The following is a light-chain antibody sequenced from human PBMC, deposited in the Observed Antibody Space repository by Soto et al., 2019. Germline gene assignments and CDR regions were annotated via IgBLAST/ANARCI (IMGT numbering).Light chain of an antibody. CDR3: QHYGSALFT. V-gene: IGKV3-20*01. CDR2: GAS. CDR1: QSFSSSY. J-gene: IGKJ3*01. Sequence: EIVLTQSPGTLSLSPGERATLSCRASQSFSSSYLAWYQQTPGQAPRLLIYGASSTATGIPDRFSGSGSGTDVTLTISSLEPEDFAVYYCQHYGSALFTFGPGTKVDVK.